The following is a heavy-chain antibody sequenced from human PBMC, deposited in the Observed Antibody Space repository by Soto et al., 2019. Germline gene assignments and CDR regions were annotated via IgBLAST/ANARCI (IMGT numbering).Heavy chain of an antibody. D-gene: IGHD3-22*01. CDR2: ISYGGGTT. CDR1: EFTFSNYA. V-gene: IGHV3-23*01. CDR3: AKNPGYYYDSTGHHFGY. Sequence: GGSLRLSCAASEFTFSNYAMSWVRQAPGKGLEWVSAISYGGGTTYYADSVKGRFTISRDNSKNTLYLQMNSLRAEDTAVYYCAKNPGYYYDSTGHHFGYWGQGTLVTVS. J-gene: IGHJ4*02.